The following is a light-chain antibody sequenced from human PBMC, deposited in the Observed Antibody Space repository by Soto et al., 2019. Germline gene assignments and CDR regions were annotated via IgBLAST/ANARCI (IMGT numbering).Light chain of an antibody. CDR1: HSVSSSY. CDR3: QQYGSSPRT. V-gene: IGKV3-20*01. Sequence: VGWPLYPGTLSLSPGERATLSCMASHSVSSSYLGWYQQKPGQAPRLLMYGASSRATGIPERFSGSGSGTDFTLTISRLEPEDFAVYYCQQYGSSPRTFGQGTKVDIK. J-gene: IGKJ1*01. CDR2: GAS.